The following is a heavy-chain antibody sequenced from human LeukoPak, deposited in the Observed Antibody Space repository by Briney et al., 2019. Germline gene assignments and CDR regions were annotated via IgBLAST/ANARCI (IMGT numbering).Heavy chain of an antibody. CDR3: ARHAVEYSSAHFDY. CDR2: VSAYNGNT. V-gene: IGHV1-18*01. J-gene: IGHJ4*02. D-gene: IGHD6-19*01. CDR1: GYTFTSYG. Sequence: ASVKVSCKAPGYTFTSYGISWVRQAPGQGLEWMGWVSAYNGNTNYAQKLQGRVTMTTDTSTSTAYMELRSLRSDDTAVYYCARHAVEYSSAHFDYWGQGTLVTVSS.